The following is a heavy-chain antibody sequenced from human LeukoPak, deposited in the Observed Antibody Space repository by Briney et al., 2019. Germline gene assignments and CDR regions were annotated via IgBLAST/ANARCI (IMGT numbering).Heavy chain of an antibody. J-gene: IGHJ4*02. D-gene: IGHD1-26*01. Sequence: PSETLSLTCTVSGASIRSYYWGWIRQPPGKGLEWIGSIYYSGSTYYNPSLKSRVTISVDTSKNQFSLKLSSVTAADTAVYYCARHALHSGSYWSDYWGQGTLVTVSS. CDR2: IYYSGST. CDR3: ARHALHSGSYWSDY. CDR1: GASIRSYY. V-gene: IGHV4-39*01.